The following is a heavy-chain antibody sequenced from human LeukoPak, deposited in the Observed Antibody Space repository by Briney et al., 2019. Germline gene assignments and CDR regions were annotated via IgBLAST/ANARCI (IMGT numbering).Heavy chain of an antibody. CDR1: GFTFSSYE. V-gene: IGHV3-48*03. D-gene: IGHD2-2*01. CDR3: AKGTVVVPAAPFDY. J-gene: IGHJ4*02. Sequence: GGSLRLSCAASGFTFSSYEMNWVRQAPGKGLEWVSYISSSGSTIYYADSVKGRFTISRDNAKNSLYLQMNSLRAEDTAVYYCAKGTVVVPAAPFDYWGQGTLVTVSS. CDR2: ISSSGSTI.